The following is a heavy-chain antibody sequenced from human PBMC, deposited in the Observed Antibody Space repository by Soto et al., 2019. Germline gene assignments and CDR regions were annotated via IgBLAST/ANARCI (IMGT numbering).Heavy chain of an antibody. CDR1: GFTFDDYG. CDR2: INWNGGST. J-gene: IGHJ5*02. CDR3: ARDGPYYYGSGSSINWFDP. D-gene: IGHD3-10*01. Sequence: EVQLVESGGGVVRPGGSLRLSCAASGFTFDDYGMSWVRQAPGKGLEWVSGINWNGGSTGYADSVKGRFTISRDNAKNPLYLQMNSLRAEDTALYYCARDGPYYYGSGSSINWFDPWGQGTLVTVSS. V-gene: IGHV3-20*04.